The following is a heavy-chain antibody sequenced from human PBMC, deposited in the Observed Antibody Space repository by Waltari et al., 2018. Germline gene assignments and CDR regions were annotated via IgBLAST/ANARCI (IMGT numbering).Heavy chain of an antibody. CDR1: GFTVSTTH. D-gene: IGHD5-18*01. V-gene: IGHV3-66*02. CDR3: ARARDEDTAMVFFDH. CDR2: IYPAGST. J-gene: IGHJ4*02. Sequence: DVPLVESGGGLVHPGGSLRLSCAASGFTVSTTHMSWVRQAPGKGLEWVSIIYPAGSTYNADSVVGRFTIFRDVSQNTLHLQMNNLRPEDTAIYYCARARDEDTAMVFFDHWGQGTLVSVSS.